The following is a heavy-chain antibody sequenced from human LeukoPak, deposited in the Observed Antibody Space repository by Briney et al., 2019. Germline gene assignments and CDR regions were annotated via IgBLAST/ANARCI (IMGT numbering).Heavy chain of an antibody. CDR3: ARDGGAD. CDR1: GFTFSSYG. Sequence: GGSLRLSCAASGFTFSSYGMHWVRQPPGKGLEWVAVIWYDGTNQYHADSVMGRFTISRDNSKNTLYLQMNNLRVEDTGVYYCARDGGADWGQGTLVTVSS. CDR2: IWYDGTNQ. V-gene: IGHV3-33*01. D-gene: IGHD1-26*01. J-gene: IGHJ4*02.